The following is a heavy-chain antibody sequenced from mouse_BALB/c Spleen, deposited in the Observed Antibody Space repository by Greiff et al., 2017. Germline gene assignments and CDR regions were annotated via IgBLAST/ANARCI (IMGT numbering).Heavy chain of an antibody. CDR2: ISSGGSYT. D-gene: IGHD2-1*01. CDR3: AGDLL. V-gene: IGHV5-9-3*01. J-gene: IGHJ2*01. CDR1: GFTFSSYA. Sequence: EVQLVESGGGLVKPGGSLTLSCAASGFTFSSYAMSWVRQTPEKRLEWVATISSGGSYTYYPDSVKGRFTISRDTAKNTLYLQMSSLGSEDTAMYYCAGDLLWGQGTTLTVSS.